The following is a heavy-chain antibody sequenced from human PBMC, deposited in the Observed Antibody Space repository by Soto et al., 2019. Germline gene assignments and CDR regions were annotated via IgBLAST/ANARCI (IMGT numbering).Heavy chain of an antibody. J-gene: IGHJ4*02. CDR2: IDPSDSYT. CDR1: GYSFTSYW. D-gene: IGHD1-1*01. V-gene: IGHV5-10-1*01. CDR3: ATSTGTSGTTQFDY. Sequence: GESLKISCKGPGYSFTSYWIIWVRQMPGKGLEWMGRIDPSDSYTNYSPSFQGHVTISADKSISTAYLQWSSLKAPDTAMYYCATSTGTSGTTQFDYWGQGTPVTVSS.